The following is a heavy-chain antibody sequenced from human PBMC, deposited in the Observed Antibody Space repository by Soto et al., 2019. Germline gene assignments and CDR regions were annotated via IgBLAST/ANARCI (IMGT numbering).Heavy chain of an antibody. D-gene: IGHD1-26*01. CDR2: IYPGDSDT. J-gene: IGHJ3*02. CDR3: ARPLHSGSYWGGAFDI. Sequence: GESQKISCKGSGYSFTSDWIGWVRQRPGKGLEWMGIIYPGDSDTRYSPSFQGQVTISADKSISTAYLQWSSLKASDTAMYYCARPLHSGSYWGGAFDIWGQGTMVTVSS. V-gene: IGHV5-51*01. CDR1: GYSFTSDW.